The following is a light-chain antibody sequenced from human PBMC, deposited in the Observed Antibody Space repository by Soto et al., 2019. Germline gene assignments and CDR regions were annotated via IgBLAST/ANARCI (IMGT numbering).Light chain of an antibody. Sequence: QSALTQPPSASVSPGQSVPISSTGTSIDFGTYKYVSWYQQHPGKAPKLIIYEVNERPSGVPDRFSGSKSGNTASLTVSGLRAEDEADYYCSSYVTSNNLRVFGTGTKVTVL. V-gene: IGLV2-8*01. CDR3: SSYVTSNNLRV. J-gene: IGLJ1*01. CDR2: EVN. CDR1: SIDFGTYKY.